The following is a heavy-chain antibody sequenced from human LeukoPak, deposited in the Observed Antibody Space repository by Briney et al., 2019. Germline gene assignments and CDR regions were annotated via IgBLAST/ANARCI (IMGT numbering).Heavy chain of an antibody. J-gene: IGHJ6*02. CDR1: GDSIGDYY. CDR2: IYYTGST. V-gene: IGHV4-59*01. D-gene: IGHD5-18*01. CDR3: ARKRYGSTGMDV. Sequence: SETLSLTCTASGDSIGDYYRSWIRQPPGKGLEWIWHIYYTGSTNYNPALKSRVTILIDAPKNQFSQKMNYVTAADTAVYRCARKRYGSTGMDVWGQGTTVTVSS.